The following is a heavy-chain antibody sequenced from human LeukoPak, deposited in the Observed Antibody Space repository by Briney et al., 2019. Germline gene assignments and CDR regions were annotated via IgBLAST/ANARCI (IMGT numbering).Heavy chain of an antibody. CDR2: LSGSGGNT. D-gene: IGHD1-26*01. Sequence: GGSLRLSCAASGFTFSSYAMSWVRQAPGKGLEWVSGLSGSGGNTSYADSVKGRFTISRDNSKNTLYLQMNSLRAEDTAVYYCARRGELRGTPAFDYWGQGTLVTVSS. CDR1: GFTFSSYA. CDR3: ARRGELRGTPAFDY. V-gene: IGHV3-23*01. J-gene: IGHJ4*02.